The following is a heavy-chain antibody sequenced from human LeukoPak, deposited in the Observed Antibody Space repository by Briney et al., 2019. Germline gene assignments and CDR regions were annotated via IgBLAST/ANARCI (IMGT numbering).Heavy chain of an antibody. CDR3: AKNGDRGAYCSGGSCYPYYYYYMDV. J-gene: IGHJ6*03. V-gene: IGHV3-23*01. Sequence: GGSLRLSCAASGFTFSSYAMSWVRQAPEKGLEWVSTVSGGGGTTYYADSVKGRFTISRDNSKNTLYLQMNSLSAEDTAVYYCAKNGDRGAYCSGGSCYPYYYYYMDVWGKGTTVTISS. CDR2: VSGGGGTT. CDR1: GFTFSSYA. D-gene: IGHD2-15*01.